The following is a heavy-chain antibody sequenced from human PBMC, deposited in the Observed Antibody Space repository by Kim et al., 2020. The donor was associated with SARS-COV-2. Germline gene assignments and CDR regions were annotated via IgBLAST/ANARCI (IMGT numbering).Heavy chain of an antibody. D-gene: IGHD1-26*01. CDR2: IWYDGSNK. J-gene: IGHJ4*02. CDR3: ARDGIVGATPMFDY. Sequence: GGSLRLSCAASGFTFSSYGMHWVRQAPGKGLEWVAVIWYDGSNKYYADSVKGRFTISRDNSKNTLYLQMNSPRAEDTAVYYCARDGIVGATPMFDYWGQGTLVTVSS. CDR1: GFTFSSYG. V-gene: IGHV3-33*01.